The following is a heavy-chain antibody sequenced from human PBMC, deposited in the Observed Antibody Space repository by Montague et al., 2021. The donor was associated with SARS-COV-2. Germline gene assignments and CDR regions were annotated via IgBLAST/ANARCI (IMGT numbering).Heavy chain of an antibody. J-gene: IGHJ2*01. Sequence: SETLSLTCTVSGGSISSGTYYWGWVRQPPGKGLEWIGTINYSGETYHNPSLKSRVTISVDTSKNQFSLKVTSVTAADTAVYYCARRAQWQLSWFFDLWGRGTLVTVSS. D-gene: IGHD6-19*01. CDR1: GGSISSGTYY. CDR2: INYSGET. CDR3: ARRAQWQLSWFFDL. V-gene: IGHV4-39*01.